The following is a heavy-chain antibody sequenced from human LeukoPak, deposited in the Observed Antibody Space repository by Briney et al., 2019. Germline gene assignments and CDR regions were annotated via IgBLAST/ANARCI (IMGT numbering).Heavy chain of an antibody. CDR1: GGSISSYY. Sequence: SETLSLTCTVSGGSISSYYWSWIRQPPGKGLEWIGYIYYSGSTNYNPSLKSRVTISVDTSKSQFSLKLSSVTAADTAVYYCAREYIAAAGTYIWFDPWGQGTLVTVSS. J-gene: IGHJ5*02. CDR3: AREYIAAAGTYIWFDP. CDR2: IYYSGST. V-gene: IGHV4-59*01. D-gene: IGHD6-13*01.